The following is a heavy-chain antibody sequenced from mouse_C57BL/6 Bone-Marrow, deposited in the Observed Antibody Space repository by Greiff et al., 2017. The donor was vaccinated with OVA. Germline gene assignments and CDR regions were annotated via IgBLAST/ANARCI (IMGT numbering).Heavy chain of an antibody. CDR3: ARMGYGYGYWYFDV. CDR2: ISNGGGST. Sequence: EVHLVESGGGLVQPGGSLKLSCAASGFTFSDYYMYWVRQTPEKRLAWVAYISNGGGSTYYPDTVQGRFTISRNNAKYTLYLQMSRLKSEDTAMYYCARMGYGYGYWYFDVWATGTTVTVSS. CDR1: GFTFSDYY. J-gene: IGHJ1*03. V-gene: IGHV5-12*01. D-gene: IGHD2-2*01.